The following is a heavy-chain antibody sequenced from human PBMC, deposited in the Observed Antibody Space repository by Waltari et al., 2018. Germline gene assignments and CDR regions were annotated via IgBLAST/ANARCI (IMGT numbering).Heavy chain of an antibody. J-gene: IGHJ4*02. D-gene: IGHD2-15*01. Sequence: EVQLVESGGGLVHPGGSLRLSCAASGSPFNYAWMSWVGQAPGKGLEWVGRSQSKTEGGTTDYAAPVKGRFTISRDDSKNTLYLQMNSLTTDDTAVYYCATGSSATGGGLAYWGQGTLVTVSS. CDR2: SQSKTEGGTT. V-gene: IGHV3-15*01. CDR1: GSPFNYAW. CDR3: ATGSSATGGGLAY.